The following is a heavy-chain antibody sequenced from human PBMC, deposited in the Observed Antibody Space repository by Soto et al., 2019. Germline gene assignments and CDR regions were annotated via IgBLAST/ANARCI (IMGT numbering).Heavy chain of an antibody. V-gene: IGHV3-23*01. CDR1: GFTFSNYA. Sequence: EVQLLDSGGGLVQPGGSLRLSCAPSGFTFSNYAMTWVPQGPGKGLEWVPGISGSGGRSYYADSVKGRFTISRDNSKSTLYLQMNSLRAEDTAVYYCAKAYFVWSSEQPYYFDYWGQGTLVTVSS. J-gene: IGHJ4*02. CDR2: ISGSGGRS. CDR3: AKAYFVWSSEQPYYFDY. D-gene: IGHD3-16*01.